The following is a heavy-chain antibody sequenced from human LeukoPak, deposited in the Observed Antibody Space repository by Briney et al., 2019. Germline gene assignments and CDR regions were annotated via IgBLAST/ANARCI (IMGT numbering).Heavy chain of an antibody. Sequence: KPSETLSLTCAVYGGSFSGYYWSWIRQPPGKGLEWIGEINHSGSTNYNSSLQSRVTMSLDTSKNQLFLKLSSVTAADTAVYYCARFHSGPSGWYVLWYFDLWGRGTLVTVSS. CDR2: INHSGST. V-gene: IGHV4-34*10. CDR3: ARFHSGPSGWYVLWYFDL. D-gene: IGHD6-19*01. J-gene: IGHJ2*01. CDR1: GGSFSGYY.